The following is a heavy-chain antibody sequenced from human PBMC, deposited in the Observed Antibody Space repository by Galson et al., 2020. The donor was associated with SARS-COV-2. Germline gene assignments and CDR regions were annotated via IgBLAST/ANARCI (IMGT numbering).Heavy chain of an antibody. V-gene: IGHV4-30-2*01. CDR3: ASGPCSLNNCYSGPNWFDP. J-gene: IGHJ5*02. Sequence: ASETLSLTCVVSGDSINSGDNSWNWIRQPPGKALEWIGYIHHSGSTHYNWSLKSRVSMSMDMSKNQFSLKLTSVTAADTAVYYCASGPCSLNNCYSGPNWFDPWGQGKLVTVSS. D-gene: IGHD2-15*01. CDR2: IHHSGST. CDR1: GDSINSGDNS.